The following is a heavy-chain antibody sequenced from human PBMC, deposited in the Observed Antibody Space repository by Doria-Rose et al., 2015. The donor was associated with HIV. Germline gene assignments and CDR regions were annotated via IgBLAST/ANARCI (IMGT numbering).Heavy chain of an antibody. CDR1: GFSFESYA. D-gene: IGHD3-16*01. CDR3: AKAPIIGPKYYVYMDV. J-gene: IGHJ6*03. V-gene: IGHV3-9*01. Sequence: EVQLLESGGGLVQPGRSLRLSCVGSGFSFESYAMHWVRLAPGKGLEWVAGISCDSGAIGNADSVEDRFTISRDNAKKSVYLEMRSLRPEDTAFYYCAKAPIIGPKYYVYMDVWGKGTSVTVSS. CDR2: ISCDSGAI.